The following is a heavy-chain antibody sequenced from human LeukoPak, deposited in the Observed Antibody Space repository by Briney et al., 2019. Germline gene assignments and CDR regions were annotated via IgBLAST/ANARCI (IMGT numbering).Heavy chain of an antibody. J-gene: IGHJ4*02. Sequence: GGSLRLSCAASGFTFSNYAMTWIRQPQGKGLESVSAISGSGGSTYYADSAKGRFTISRDNSKNTMYLKVNTLRAEDTAVYYCVKDRVYDSSGNWDHWGQGTLVTVS. CDR3: VKDRVYDSSGNWDH. V-gene: IGHV3-23*01. D-gene: IGHD3-22*01. CDR1: GFTFSNYA. CDR2: ISGSGGST.